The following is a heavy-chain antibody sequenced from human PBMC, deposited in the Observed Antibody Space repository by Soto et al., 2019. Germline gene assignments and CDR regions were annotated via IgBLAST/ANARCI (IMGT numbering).Heavy chain of an antibody. J-gene: IGHJ6*03. CDR3: AGTTSHQWYYMDV. CDR2: TYYRSRWYN. D-gene: IGHD1-7*01. Sequence: SQTLSLTCAISWGSVSSNSAAWNWIRLSPSRGLEWLARTYYRSRWYNDYAVSVRSRITVNPDTSKNQFSLQLTSVTPEDTAVYYCAGTTSHQWYYMDVWGKGTTVTVSS. CDR1: WGSVSSNSAA. V-gene: IGHV6-1*01.